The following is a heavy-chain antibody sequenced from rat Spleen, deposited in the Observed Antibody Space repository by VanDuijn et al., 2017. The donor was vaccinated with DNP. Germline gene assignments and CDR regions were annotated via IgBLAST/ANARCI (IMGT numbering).Heavy chain of an antibody. V-gene: IGHV3-1*01. CDR1: GYSISSNY. CDR2: ISYSGGT. CDR3: ARWVRYFDS. D-gene: IGHD1-1*01. Sequence: EVQLQESGPGRVKPSQSLSLTCSVTGYSISSNYWGWIRKFPGSKMEWMGYISYSGGTRYNPSLKSRISITRDTSENQFFLHLNSVTTEDTATYYCARWVRYFDSWGQGVMVTVSS. J-gene: IGHJ2*01.